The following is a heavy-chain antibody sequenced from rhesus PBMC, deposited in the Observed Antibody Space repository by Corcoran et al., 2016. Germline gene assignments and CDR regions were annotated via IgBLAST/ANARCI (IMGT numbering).Heavy chain of an antibody. J-gene: IGHJ4*01. CDR2: IYWDDDK. D-gene: IGHD3-28*01. Sequence: QVTLKESGPALVKPTQTLTLTCTFSGFSISPTGMGVGWIRQPPGKAREWLALIYWDDDKYYSTSLKSRLTISKDTSKNQVVLTMTNMDPVDTATYYCARKSRGDSGYSNYFDYWGQGVLVTVSS. V-gene: IGHV2-174*01. CDR3: ARKSRGDSGYSNYFDY. CDR1: GFSISPTGMG.